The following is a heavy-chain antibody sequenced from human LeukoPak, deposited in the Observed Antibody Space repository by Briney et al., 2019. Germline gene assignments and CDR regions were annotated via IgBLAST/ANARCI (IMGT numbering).Heavy chain of an antibody. CDR3: ARVDSGYDYYYYYMDV. Sequence: VASVKVSCKASGYTFTSYGISWVRQAPGQGLEWMGWISAYNGNTNYAQKLQGRVTMTTDTSTSTAYMELRSLRSDDTAVYYCARVDSGYDYYYYYMDVWGKGTTVTISS. CDR1: GYTFTSYG. D-gene: IGHD5-12*01. J-gene: IGHJ6*03. V-gene: IGHV1-18*01. CDR2: ISAYNGNT.